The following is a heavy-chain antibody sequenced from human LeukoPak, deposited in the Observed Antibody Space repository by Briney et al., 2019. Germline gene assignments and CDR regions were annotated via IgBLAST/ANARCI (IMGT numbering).Heavy chain of an antibody. CDR2: IYYSGST. CDR3: ASVRYSSGWYTGNIDY. V-gene: IGHV4-39*07. Sequence: PSETLSLTCTVSGGSISSSSYYWGWIRQPPGKGLEWIGSIYYSGSTYYNPSLKSRVTISVDTSKNQFSLKLSSVTAADTAVYYCASVRYSSGWYTGNIDYWGQGTLVTVSS. J-gene: IGHJ4*02. D-gene: IGHD6-19*01. CDR1: GGSISSSSYY.